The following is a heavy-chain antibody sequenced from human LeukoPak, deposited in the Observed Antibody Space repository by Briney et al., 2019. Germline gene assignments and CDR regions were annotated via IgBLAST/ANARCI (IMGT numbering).Heavy chain of an antibody. CDR3: ARGDCSGATCYDLFDV. J-gene: IGHJ3*01. D-gene: IGHD2-2*01. Sequence: ASVKVSCKASGYTFTDYYIHWVRQAPGQGLEWMGWINPKSGGTDSAQKFQGRVTMTRDTSISSAYVELSRLSSDDTAVYYCARGDCSGATCYDLFDVWGQGTKATVSS. V-gene: IGHV1-2*02. CDR2: INPKSGGT. CDR1: GYTFTDYY.